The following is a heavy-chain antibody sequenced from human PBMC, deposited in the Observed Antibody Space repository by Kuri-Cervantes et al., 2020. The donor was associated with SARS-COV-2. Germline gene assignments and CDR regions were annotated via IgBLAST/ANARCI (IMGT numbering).Heavy chain of an antibody. Sequence: SQTLSLTCAVYGGPFSGYYWSWIRQPPGKGLEWIGEINHSGSTNYNPSLKSRVTISVDTSKNQFSLKLSSVTAADTAVYYCASQVDTAMAFDYWGQGTLVTVSS. CDR3: ASQVDTAMAFDY. CDR1: GGPFSGYY. J-gene: IGHJ4*02. D-gene: IGHD5-18*01. V-gene: IGHV4-34*01. CDR2: INHSGST.